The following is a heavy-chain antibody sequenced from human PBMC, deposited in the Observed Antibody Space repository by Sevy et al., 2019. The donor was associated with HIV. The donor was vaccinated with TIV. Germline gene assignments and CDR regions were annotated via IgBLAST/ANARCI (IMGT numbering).Heavy chain of an antibody. J-gene: IGHJ5*02. Sequence: SETLSLTCTVSGGSIGSYYWSWIRQPPGKGLEWIGEINESGITYYNPSLKSRVTISVDTSKKQFSLKLNSVTAVDSAVYFCARSPPVVVVPGAPSWFDPWGQGTLVTVSS. CDR1: GGSIGSYY. V-gene: IGHV4-59*04. D-gene: IGHD2-2*01. CDR3: ARSPPVVVVPGAPSWFDP. CDR2: INESGIT.